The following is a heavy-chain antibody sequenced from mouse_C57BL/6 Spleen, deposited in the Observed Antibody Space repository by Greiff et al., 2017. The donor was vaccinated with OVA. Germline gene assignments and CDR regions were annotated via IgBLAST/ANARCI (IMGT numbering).Heavy chain of an antibody. J-gene: IGHJ4*01. Sequence: EVQLQQSGPELVKPGASVKISCKASGYTFTDYYMNWVKQSHGKSLEWIGDINPNNGGTSYNQKFKGKATLTVDKSSSTAYMELRSLTSEDSAVYYCARVDMGDGYSLYAMDYWGQGTSVTVSS. D-gene: IGHD2-3*01. CDR2: INPNNGGT. V-gene: IGHV1-26*01. CDR3: ARVDMGDGYSLYAMDY. CDR1: GYTFTDYY.